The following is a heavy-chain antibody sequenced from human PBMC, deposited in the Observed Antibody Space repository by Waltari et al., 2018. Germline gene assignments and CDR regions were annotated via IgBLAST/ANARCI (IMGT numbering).Heavy chain of an antibody. CDR2: INCRNGGT. J-gene: IGHJ3*02. Sequence: QVNLVQSGADVRKPGASVTVPCKASGYIFINYFIHWVRQAPGQGLEWIGRINCRNGGTDYAQKFQGRVTLTRDTSISTAYMELSGLTLDDTAIYYCTVIAGDFDIWGPGTMVTASS. D-gene: IGHD2-21*01. V-gene: IGHV1-2*06. CDR1: GYIFINYF. CDR3: TVIAGDFDI.